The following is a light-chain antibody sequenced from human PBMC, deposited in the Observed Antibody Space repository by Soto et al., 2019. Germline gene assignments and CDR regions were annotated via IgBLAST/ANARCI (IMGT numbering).Light chain of an antibody. CDR2: GIS. V-gene: IGKV3-15*01. CDR3: QQYNKWPLT. J-gene: IGKJ3*01. Sequence: EIVMTQSPSTLSVSPGDRATLSCRASQSVSANLAWYQQKPGQAPRLLIYGISTRAAGIPARFSGAGSGTEFTLTISSLQSEDFAVYYCQQYNKWPLTFGPGTQVDI. CDR1: QSVSAN.